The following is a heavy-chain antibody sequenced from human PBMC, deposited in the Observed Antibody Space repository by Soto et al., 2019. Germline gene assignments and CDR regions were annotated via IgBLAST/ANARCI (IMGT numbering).Heavy chain of an antibody. CDR2: ISYDGSNK. V-gene: IGHV3-30-3*01. CDR1: GFTFSSYA. D-gene: IGHD6-13*01. J-gene: IGHJ6*02. Sequence: GGSLRLSCAASGFTFSSYAMHWVRQAPGKGLEWVAVISYDGSNKYYADSVKGRFTISRDNSKNTLYLQMNSLRAEDTAVYYCAREGIAAAGTVLNYYYGMDVWGQGTTVTVSS. CDR3: AREGIAAAGTVLNYYYGMDV.